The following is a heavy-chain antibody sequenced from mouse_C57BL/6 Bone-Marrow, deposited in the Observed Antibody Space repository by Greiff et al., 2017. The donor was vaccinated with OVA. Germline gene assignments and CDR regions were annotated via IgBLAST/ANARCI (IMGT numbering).Heavy chain of an antibody. CDR1: GFNIKDYY. CDR3: ARGITTLVAFPFDY. J-gene: IGHJ2*01. V-gene: IGHV14-2*01. CDR2: IDPEDGET. D-gene: IGHD1-1*01. Sequence: VQLQQSGAELVKPGASVKLSCTASGFNIKDYYMHWVKQRTEQGLEWIGRIDPEDGETKYAPKFQGKATITADTTSNTASLQLSSRTSEDTAVYYCARGITTLVAFPFDYWGQGTTLTVSS.